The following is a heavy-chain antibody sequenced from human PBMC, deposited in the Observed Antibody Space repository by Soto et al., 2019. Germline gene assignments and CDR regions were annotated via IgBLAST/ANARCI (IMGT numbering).Heavy chain of an antibody. J-gene: IGHJ4*02. Sequence: GGSLRLSCAASGFNFPGYSMNWVRQAPGKGLEWVASISSGSHFIYYADSVRGRFTISRDNARDSLLLQMNSLRAGDTGVYFCARDQSQGQMLLPYFDYWGQGTLVSVSS. CDR1: GFNFPGYS. D-gene: IGHD3-10*02. V-gene: IGHV3-21*04. CDR2: ISSGSHFI. CDR3: ARDQSQGQMLLPYFDY.